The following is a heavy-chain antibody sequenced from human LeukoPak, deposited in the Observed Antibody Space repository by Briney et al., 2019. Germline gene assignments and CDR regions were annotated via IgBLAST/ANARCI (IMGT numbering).Heavy chain of an antibody. CDR1: GGSISSYY. CDR2: IYYSGST. J-gene: IGHJ5*02. CDR3: ARDYYDSSGYLINWFDP. D-gene: IGHD3-22*01. V-gene: IGHV4-59*01. Sequence: PSETLSLTCTVSGGSISSYYWSWIRQPPGKGLEWIGYIYYSGSTNYNPSLKSRVTISVDTSKNQFSLKLSSVTAADTAVYYCARDYYDSSGYLINWFDPWGQGTLVTVSS.